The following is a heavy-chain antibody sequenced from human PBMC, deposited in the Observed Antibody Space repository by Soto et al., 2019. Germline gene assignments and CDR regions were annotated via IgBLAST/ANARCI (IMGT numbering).Heavy chain of an antibody. V-gene: IGHV5-51*01. D-gene: IGHD2-2*01. CDR3: ASLSAQGTAADCSSTSCYGFL. CDR2: IYPGDSDT. J-gene: IGHJ4*02. Sequence: GESLKISCKGSGYSFTSYWIGWVRQMPGKGLEWMGIIYPGDSDTRYSPSFQGQVTISADKSISTAYLQWSSLKASDTAMYYCASLSAQGTAADCSSTSCYGFLWGQGTLVTVSS. CDR1: GYSFTSYW.